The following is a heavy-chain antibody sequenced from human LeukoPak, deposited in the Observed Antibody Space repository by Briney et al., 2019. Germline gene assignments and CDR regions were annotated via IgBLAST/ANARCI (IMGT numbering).Heavy chain of an antibody. CDR1: GFTFSSYS. J-gene: IGHJ4*02. D-gene: IGHD2-2*01. CDR2: ISSSSSTI. V-gene: IGHV3-48*04. Sequence: PGGSLRLSCAASGFTFSSYSMNWVRQAPGKGLEWVSYISSSSSTIYYADSVKGRFTISRDNAKNSLYLQMNSLRAEDTAVYYCARTPKLVVLAARPYYFDYWGQGTLVTVSS. CDR3: ARTPKLVVLAARPYYFDY.